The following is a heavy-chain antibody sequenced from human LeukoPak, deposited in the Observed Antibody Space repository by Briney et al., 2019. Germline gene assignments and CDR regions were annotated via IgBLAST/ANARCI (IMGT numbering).Heavy chain of an antibody. Sequence: GGSLRLSCAASRFTFSNYAMHWVRQAPGKGLEGVAVISYDGSNKYYADSVKGRLTISRDNAKNSLYLQMNSLRAEDTAVYYCARSDYGTSGNFDYWGQGTLVTVSS. CDR2: ISYDGSNK. D-gene: IGHD4/OR15-4a*01. J-gene: IGHJ4*02. CDR3: ARSDYGTSGNFDY. V-gene: IGHV3-30-3*01. CDR1: RFTFSNYA.